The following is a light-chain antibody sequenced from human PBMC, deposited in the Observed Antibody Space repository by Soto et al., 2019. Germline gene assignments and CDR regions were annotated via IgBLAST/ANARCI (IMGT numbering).Light chain of an antibody. J-gene: IGKJ4*01. Sequence: SPATLSLSPGERATLSCRASQSINYHLAWYQQKPRQAPRLLIYGASNRATGIPARFSGSGSETEFTLTMSSVQSEDFGVYYCQQRNDGVFGGGTKV. CDR1: QSINYH. V-gene: IGKV3-15*01. CDR2: GAS. CDR3: QQRNDGV.